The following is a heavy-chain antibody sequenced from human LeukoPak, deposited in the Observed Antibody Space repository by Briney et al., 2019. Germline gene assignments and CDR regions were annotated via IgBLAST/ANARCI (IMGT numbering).Heavy chain of an antibody. J-gene: IGHJ3*02. CDR2: IIPVFHTA. D-gene: IGHD3-22*01. CDR3: ARDYNFDSSPYDDGLDI. V-gene: IGHV1-69*05. CDR1: GESFSSHG. Sequence: ASVKVSCKTSGESFSSHGISWVRQAPGQGLEWMGGIIPVFHTAKYALNFQDRLTITTDESTDTVYMELSSLRSEDTAVYYCARDYNFDSSPYDDGLDIWGQGTMVTVSS.